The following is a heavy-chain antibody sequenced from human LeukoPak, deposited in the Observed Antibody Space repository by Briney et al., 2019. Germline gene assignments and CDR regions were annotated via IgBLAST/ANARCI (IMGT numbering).Heavy chain of an antibody. V-gene: IGHV4-39*01. CDR1: GGSISSSSYY. Sequence: SETLSLTCTVSGGSISSSSYYWGWIRQPPGKGLEWIGSIYYSGSTYYNPSLKSRVTISVDTSKNQFSLKLSSVTAADTAVYYCARPLEVTMVRGPPRAFDIWGQGTMVTVSS. D-gene: IGHD3-10*01. CDR2: IYYSGST. CDR3: ARPLEVTMVRGPPRAFDI. J-gene: IGHJ3*02.